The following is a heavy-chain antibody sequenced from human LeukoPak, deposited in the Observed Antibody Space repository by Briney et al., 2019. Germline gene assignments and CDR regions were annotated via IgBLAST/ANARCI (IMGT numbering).Heavy chain of an antibody. J-gene: IGHJ4*02. CDR2: IDWDDDK. Sequence: SGPALANPTPTFTLTCTFSWFALSTRGMRVSWIRQPPGKALEWLAPIDWDDDKFYSTSLKTRLTISKDTSKTQVVLTMTNMDPVDTATYYCARTPYCGGDCYVDYWGQGTLVTVSS. D-gene: IGHD2-21*02. CDR3: ARTPYCGGDCYVDY. CDR1: WFALSTRGMR. V-gene: IGHV2-70*04.